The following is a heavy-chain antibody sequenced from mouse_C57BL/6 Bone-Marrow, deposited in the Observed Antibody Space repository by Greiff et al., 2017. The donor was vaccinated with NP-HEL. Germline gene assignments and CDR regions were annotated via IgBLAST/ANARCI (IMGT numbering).Heavy chain of an antibody. CDR2: IYPSDSET. J-gene: IGHJ3*01. CDR3: ARGYYYGGFAY. V-gene: IGHV1-61*01. Sequence: VQLQQPGAELVRPGSSVKLSCKASGYTFTSYWMDWVKQRPGQGLEWIGNIYPSDSETHYNQKFKDKATLTVDKSSSTAYMQLSSLTSEDSAVYYCARGYYYGGFAYWGQGTLVTVSA. CDR1: GYTFTSYW. D-gene: IGHD1-1*01.